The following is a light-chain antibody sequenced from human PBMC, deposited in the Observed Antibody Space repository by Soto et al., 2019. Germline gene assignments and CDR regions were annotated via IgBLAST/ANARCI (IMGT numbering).Light chain of an antibody. Sequence: DIQMTQSPSTLSASVGDRVTITFRASQSISSWLAWYQQKPGKAPKLLIYDASSLESGVPSRFSGSGSGTEFTLTIRSLQSEDFAVYFCQQYNNWPSFGQGTRLEIK. CDR3: QQYNNWPS. CDR2: DAS. J-gene: IGKJ5*01. CDR1: QSISSW. V-gene: IGKV1-5*01.